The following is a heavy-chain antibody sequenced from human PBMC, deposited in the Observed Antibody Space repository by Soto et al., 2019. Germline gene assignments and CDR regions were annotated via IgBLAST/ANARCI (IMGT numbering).Heavy chain of an antibody. CDR2: IIPNFRAA. J-gene: IGHJ6*02. V-gene: IGHV1-69*13. CDR1: GFTFTAYD. D-gene: IGHD2-15*01. Sequence: SVKVSCKASGFTFTAYDITWVRQAPGQELEWMGRIIPNFRAADYAQKFQGRVTITADESTSTAYMELSSLRSEDTAVYYCASVETQRYYYGMDVWGQGTTVTVSS. CDR3: ASVETQRYYYGMDV.